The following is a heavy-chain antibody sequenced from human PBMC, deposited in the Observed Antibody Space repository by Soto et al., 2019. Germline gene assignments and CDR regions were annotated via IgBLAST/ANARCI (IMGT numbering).Heavy chain of an antibody. V-gene: IGHV3-23*01. D-gene: IGHD4-4*01. CDR2: MSGSGDNT. CDR1: GFTFSSHA. J-gene: IGHJ5*02. CDR3: AKGSYTNYNWFDP. Sequence: EVQLLESGGGLVQPGGSLRLSCAASGFTFSSHAMSWVRQAPGKGLEWVSSMSGSGDNTYHADSVKGRFTGSRDNSKNTLYLQMISLRVEDTAVYYCAKGSYTNYNWFDPWGQGTLVTVSS.